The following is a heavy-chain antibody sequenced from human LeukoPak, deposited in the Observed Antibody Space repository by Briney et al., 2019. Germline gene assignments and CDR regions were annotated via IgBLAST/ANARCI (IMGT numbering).Heavy chain of an antibody. CDR1: GFTFSSYA. CDR2: ISYDGSNK. D-gene: IGHD3-9*01. J-gene: IGHJ4*02. CDR3: ARDPNLTGVIDY. V-gene: IGHV3-30-3*01. Sequence: GGSLRLSCAASGFTFSSYAMHWVRQAPGKGLEWVAVISYDGSNKYYADSVKGRFTIPRDNSKNTLYLQMNSLRAEDTAVYYCARDPNLTGVIDYWGQGTLVTVSS.